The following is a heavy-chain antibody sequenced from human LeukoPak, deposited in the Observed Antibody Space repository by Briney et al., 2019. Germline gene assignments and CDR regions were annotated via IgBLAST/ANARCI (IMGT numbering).Heavy chain of an antibody. J-gene: IGHJ4*02. CDR2: ISSSGSTI. CDR3: ARDASRGSSWYDY. CDR1: GFTFSDYY. D-gene: IGHD6-13*01. Sequence: GGSLRLSCAASGFTFSDYYMSWIRQAPGKGLEWVSYISSSGSTIYYADSVKGRFTISRDNAKNSLYLQMNSLRAEGTAVYYCARDASRGSSWYDYWGQGTLVTVSS. V-gene: IGHV3-11*01.